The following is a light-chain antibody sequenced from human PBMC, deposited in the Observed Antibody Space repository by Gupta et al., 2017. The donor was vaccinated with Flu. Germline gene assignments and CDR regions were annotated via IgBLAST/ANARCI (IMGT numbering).Light chain of an antibody. CDR3: GAWDSSLTQGV. CDR1: SSNIGNNH. CDR2: ETR. J-gene: IGLJ3*02. V-gene: IGLV1-51*02. Sequence: QSVLTQPPSVSAAPGQKVTISCSGSSSNIGNNHVSWYQQFPGTAPKLLIYETRVRPSGIPDRFSGSQSGTSATLDITGLQAGDEADYYCGAWDSSLTQGVFGGGTKMTV.